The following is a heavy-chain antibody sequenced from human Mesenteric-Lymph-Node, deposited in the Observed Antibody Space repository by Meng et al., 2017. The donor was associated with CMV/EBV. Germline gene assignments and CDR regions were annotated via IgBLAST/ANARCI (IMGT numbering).Heavy chain of an antibody. CDR2: IGSGGGT. D-gene: IGHD2-2*01. J-gene: IGHJ6*02. Sequence: GGSLRLSCAASGLSLSSDYITWVRQAPGKGLEWVSAIGSGGGTYYADSVKGRFTISRDNSKNTLYLQMNSLRAEDTAVYYCAKDRGSIVLVPAAMGRRRYYADGMDVWGQGTTVTVSS. V-gene: IGHV3-53*01. CDR3: AKDRGSIVLVPAAMGRRRYYADGMDV. CDR1: GLSLSSDY.